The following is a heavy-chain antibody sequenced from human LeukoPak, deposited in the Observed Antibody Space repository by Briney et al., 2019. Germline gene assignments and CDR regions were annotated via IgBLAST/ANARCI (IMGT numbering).Heavy chain of an antibody. J-gene: IGHJ4*02. CDR2: IYYSGST. D-gene: IGHD6-13*01. Sequence: SETLSLTCTVSGYSISSGYYWGWIRQPPGKGLEWIGYIYYSGSTNYNPSLKSRVTISVDTSKDQFSLKLSSVTAADTAVYYCARGEEQLALFDYWGQGTLVTVSS. V-gene: IGHV4-38-2*02. CDR1: GYSISSGYY. CDR3: ARGEEQLALFDY.